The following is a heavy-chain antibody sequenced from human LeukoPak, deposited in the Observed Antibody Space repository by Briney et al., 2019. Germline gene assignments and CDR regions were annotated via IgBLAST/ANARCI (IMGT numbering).Heavy chain of an antibody. V-gene: IGHV1-69*04. CDR3: ARGRMVRGVIIKYYFDY. Sequence: GASVKVSCKASGGTFSSYAISWVRQAPGQGLEWMGRIIPILGIANYAQKFQGRVTITADKSTSTAYMGLSSLRSEDTAVYYCARGRMVRGVIIKYYFDYWGQGTLVTVSS. J-gene: IGHJ4*02. CDR1: GGTFSSYA. D-gene: IGHD3-10*01. CDR2: IIPILGIA.